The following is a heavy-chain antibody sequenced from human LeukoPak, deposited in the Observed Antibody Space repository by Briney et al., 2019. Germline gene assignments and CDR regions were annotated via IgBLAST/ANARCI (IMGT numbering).Heavy chain of an antibody. CDR2: IKQDGSEK. CDR1: GFTFSSYW. V-gene: IGHV3-7*03. CDR3: AREEYSGYDFFDY. D-gene: IGHD5-12*01. Sequence: GGSLRLSCAASGFTFSSYWMSWVRQAPGKGLEWVANIKQDGSEKYYVDSVKGRFTISRDNAKNSLYLQMNSLRAEDTAVYYCAREEYSGYDFFDYWGQGTLVTVSP. J-gene: IGHJ4*02.